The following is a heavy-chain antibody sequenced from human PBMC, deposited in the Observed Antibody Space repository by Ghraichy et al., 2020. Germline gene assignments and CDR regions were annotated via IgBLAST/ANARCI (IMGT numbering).Heavy chain of an antibody. D-gene: IGHD6-19*01. J-gene: IGHJ6*02. V-gene: IGHV3-48*04. CDR3: ARGVGAVAGHYYHGLDV. CDR2: ISSSSNAI. CDR1: GFTFSSYS. Sequence: GGSLRLSCAASGFTFSSYSMNWVRQAPGKGLEWLSFISSSSNAIYYADSVKGRFTISRDNAKNSLVLQMNSLTVEDTAMYYCARGVGAVAGHYYHGLDVWGQGTTVTVSS.